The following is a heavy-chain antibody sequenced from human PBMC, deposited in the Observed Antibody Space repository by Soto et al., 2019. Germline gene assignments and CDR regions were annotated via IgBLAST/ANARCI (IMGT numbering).Heavy chain of an antibody. CDR1: GYTFSTND. V-gene: IGHV1-8*01. Sequence: ASVKVSCKASGYTFSTNDFAWVRQATGQGLEWMGWMNPNNGNAGFAQQFRGRVTMTRNTSITTAHMELSSLRTDDTAVYYCARRKEGSGPYYLDLWGQGTLVTVSS. CDR2: MNPNNGNA. CDR3: ARRKEGSGPYYLDL. J-gene: IGHJ4*02.